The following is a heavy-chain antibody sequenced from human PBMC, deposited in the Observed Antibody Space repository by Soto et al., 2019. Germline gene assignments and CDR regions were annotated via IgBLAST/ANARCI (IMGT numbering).Heavy chain of an antibody. CDR1: GYTFTSYG. V-gene: IGHV1-18*04. J-gene: IGHJ3*02. Sequence: ASVKVSCKASGYTFTSYGISWVRQAPGQGLEWMGWISAYNGNTNYAQKLQGRVTMTTDTSTSTAYMELRSLRSDDTAVYYCARVGVVVVASGAFDIWGQGTMVTVSS. CDR3: ARVGVVVVASGAFDI. D-gene: IGHD2-15*01. CDR2: ISAYNGNT.